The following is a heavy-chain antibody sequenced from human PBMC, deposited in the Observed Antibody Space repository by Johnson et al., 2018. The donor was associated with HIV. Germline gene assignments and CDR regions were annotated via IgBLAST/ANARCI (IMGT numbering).Heavy chain of an antibody. Sequence: QVQLVESGGGLVQPGGSLRLSCAASGFTFSSYGMAWVRQAPGKGLEWVALISSDGSNKYYADSVKGRFTISRDNSKNTLYLQMNSLRPEDTAVYFCAKDTRGSRDGYNRDDAFDIWGQGTMGTVSS. CDR3: AKDTRGSRDGYNRDDAFDI. CDR2: ISSDGSNK. CDR1: GFTFSSYG. J-gene: IGHJ3*02. V-gene: IGHV3-30*18. D-gene: IGHD5-24*01.